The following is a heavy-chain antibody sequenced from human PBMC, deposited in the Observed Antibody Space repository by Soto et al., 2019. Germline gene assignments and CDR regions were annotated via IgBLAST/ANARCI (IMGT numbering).Heavy chain of an antibody. Sequence: QVQLVQSGAEVKKPGASVKVSCKASGFTFTNYYIHWVRQAPGQGLEWMGLINPSGGGTFYAQKFQGRVTVTRDTSTDTVYMELSNLRSEDTAVYFCARDSGDTTLRQWGRSFHYWVQGPLVTVSS. CDR3: ARDSGDTTLRQWGRSFHY. CDR2: INPSGGGT. J-gene: IGHJ4*02. D-gene: IGHD1-26*01. CDR1: GFTFTNYY. V-gene: IGHV1-46*01.